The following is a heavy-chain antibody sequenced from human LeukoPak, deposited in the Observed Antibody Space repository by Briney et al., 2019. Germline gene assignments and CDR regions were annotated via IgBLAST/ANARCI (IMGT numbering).Heavy chain of an antibody. CDR1: GFTFSSYG. D-gene: IGHD2-2*01. J-gene: IGHJ4*02. CDR2: ISYDGSNK. V-gene: IGHV3-30*18. CDR3: AKDWRRGVVPAAMPDY. Sequence: GRSLRLSCAASGFTFSSYGMHWVRQAPGKGLEWVAVISYDGSNKYYADSVKGRFTISRDNSKNTLYLQMNSLRAEDTAVYYCAKDWRRGVVPAAMPDYWGQGTLVTVSS.